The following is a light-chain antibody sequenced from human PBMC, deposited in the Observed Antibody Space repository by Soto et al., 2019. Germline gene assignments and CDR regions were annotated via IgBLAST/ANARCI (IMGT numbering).Light chain of an antibody. CDR1: TTDVGGYNY. CDR2: EVS. J-gene: IGLJ2*01. Sequence: QSALTQPASVSGSPGQLITIPCTGTTTDVGGYNYASWYQQHPGKAPKLLIYEVSNRPSGVSDRFSGSKSGNTASLTISGLQAEDEADYYCSSYTSSSTWVFGGGTKLTVL. CDR3: SSYTSSSTWV. V-gene: IGLV2-14*01.